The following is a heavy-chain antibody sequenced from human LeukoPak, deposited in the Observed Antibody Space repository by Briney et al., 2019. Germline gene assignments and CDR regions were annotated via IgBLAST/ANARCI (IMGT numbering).Heavy chain of an antibody. Sequence: PGGALRVSCAASGLTFDDYATHWVRQAPGQGLEWVSGINWNSGRIGYADSVKGRFTISRDNAKNSLFLQMNSLKVEDTALYYCVKDRSGYYAYSFDVWGQGTMVTVSS. V-gene: IGHV3-9*01. J-gene: IGHJ3*01. D-gene: IGHD5-18*01. CDR3: VKDRSGYYAYSFDV. CDR1: GLTFDDYA. CDR2: INWNSGRI.